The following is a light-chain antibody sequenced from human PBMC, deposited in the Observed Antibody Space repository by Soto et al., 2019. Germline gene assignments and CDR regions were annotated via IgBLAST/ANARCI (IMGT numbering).Light chain of an antibody. J-gene: IGKJ3*01. V-gene: IGKV1-33*01. CDR2: VAS. CDR1: QDISNH. CDR3: QQYNSYWGT. Sequence: DIQMNQFTSALSASVGDRVTITCQASQDISNHLNWYQQTQGKAPKLLIYVASNLDTGVPSRFSGSGSRTEFALTISRLQPDDVSTDYCQQYNSYWGTFGPGTKVDIK.